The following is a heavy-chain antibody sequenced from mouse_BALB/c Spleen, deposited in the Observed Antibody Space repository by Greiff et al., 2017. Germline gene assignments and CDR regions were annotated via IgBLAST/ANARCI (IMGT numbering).Heavy chain of an antibody. J-gene: IGHJ4*01. Sequence: LQQPGSELVRPGASVKLSCKASGYTFTSYWMHWVKQRPGQGLAWIGNIYPGSGSTNYDEKFKSKATLTVDTSSSTAYMQLSSLTSEDSAVYYCTKGYYRYRDYYAMDYWGQGTSVTVSS. CDR1: GYTFTSYW. V-gene: IGHV1S22*01. CDR2: IYPGSGST. CDR3: TKGYYRYRDYYAMDY. D-gene: IGHD2-14*01.